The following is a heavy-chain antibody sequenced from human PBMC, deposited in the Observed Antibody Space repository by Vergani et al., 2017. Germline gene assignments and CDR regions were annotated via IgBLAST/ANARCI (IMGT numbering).Heavy chain of an antibody. CDR1: GDSISSDY. J-gene: IGHJ4*02. CDR3: ARGGTYYLDY. Sequence: QVQLQESGPGLVKPSETLSLTCNVSGDSISSDYWSWIRQPPGKALEWIGYIYYSGSTNYNPSLKRRVTMSVDTSKNHFSLKLSSVTAADTAVYYCARGGTYYLDYWGQGTLVTVSS. CDR2: IYYSGST. D-gene: IGHD1-26*01. V-gene: IGHV4-59*01.